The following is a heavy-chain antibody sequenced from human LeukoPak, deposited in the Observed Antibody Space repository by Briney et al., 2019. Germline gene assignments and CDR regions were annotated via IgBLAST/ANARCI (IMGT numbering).Heavy chain of an antibody. CDR3: AKDLRDWNDGYFDY. V-gene: IGHV3-21*04. CDR1: GFTFSSYS. J-gene: IGHJ4*02. CDR2: ISSSSSYI. Sequence: GGSLRLSCAASGFTFSSYSMNWVRQAPGKGLEWVSSISSSSSYIYYADSVKGRFTISRDNSKNTLYLQMNSLRAEDTAVYYCAKDLRDWNDGYFDYWGQGTLVTVSS. D-gene: IGHD1-1*01.